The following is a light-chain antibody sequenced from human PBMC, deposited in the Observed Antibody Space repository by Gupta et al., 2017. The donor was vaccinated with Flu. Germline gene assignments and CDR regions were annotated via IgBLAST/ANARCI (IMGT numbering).Light chain of an antibody. V-gene: IGKV3-15*01. CDR1: QSVSSN. CDR3: QQYNNWPRS. J-gene: IGKJ2*03. Sequence: EIVMTQSPATLSVSPGERATLSCRASQSVSSNLAWYQKKPGQAPRLLTYGASTRATGIPARFSGSGSGTEFTLTIRSLQSEDFAVYYCQQYNNWPRSFGQGTKLEIK. CDR2: GAS.